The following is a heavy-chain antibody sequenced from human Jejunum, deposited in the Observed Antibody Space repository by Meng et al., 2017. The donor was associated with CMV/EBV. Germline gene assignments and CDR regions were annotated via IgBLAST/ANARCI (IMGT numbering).Heavy chain of an antibody. CDR2: IYYTGSS. CDR3: ARSTSGPGDY. J-gene: IGHJ4*02. D-gene: IGHD2-15*01. V-gene: IGHV4-61*01. Sequence: CTFSGGSVTSGNYYWNWIRQPPGEGLEWIGWIYYTGSSSYNPSLKSRATITLDTSKNQFSLKVTSVTAADTAVYYCARSTSGPGDYWGQGTLVTVSS. CDR1: GGSVTSGNYY.